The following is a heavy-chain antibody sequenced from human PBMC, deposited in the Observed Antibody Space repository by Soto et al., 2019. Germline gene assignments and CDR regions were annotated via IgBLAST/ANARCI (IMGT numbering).Heavy chain of an antibody. J-gene: IGHJ5*02. CDR2: IYYSGST. Sequence: SETLSLTCTVSGGSISSYYWSWIRQPPGKGLEWIGYIYYSGSTNYNPSLKSRVTISVDTSKNQFSLKLSSVTAADTAVYYCAGTAYSSTLFWFDPWGQGTLVTVSS. CDR3: AGTAYSSTLFWFDP. D-gene: IGHD6-13*01. CDR1: GGSISSYY. V-gene: IGHV4-59*01.